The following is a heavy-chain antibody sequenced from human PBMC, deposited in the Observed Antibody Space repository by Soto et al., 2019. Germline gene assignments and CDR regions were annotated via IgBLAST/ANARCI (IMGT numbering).Heavy chain of an antibody. CDR3: ASHPVSGSLHFDS. Sequence: ALVKVSCKVSGYTLTELSMHWVRQAPGKGLEWMGGFDPEDGETILAQRFQGRVTMTGDTSTDTAYMELSSPRSDDTAVYYCASHPVSGSLHFDSWGQGTLVTVSS. V-gene: IGHV1-24*01. CDR2: FDPEDGET. CDR1: GYTLTELS. J-gene: IGHJ4*02. D-gene: IGHD1-26*01.